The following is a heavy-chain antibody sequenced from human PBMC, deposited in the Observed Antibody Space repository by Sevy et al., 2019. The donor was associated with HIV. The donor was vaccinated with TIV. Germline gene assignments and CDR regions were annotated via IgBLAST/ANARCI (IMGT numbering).Heavy chain of an antibody. Sequence: ASVKVSCKASGYSFTSRGIDWVRQAPGQGLEWLGWISAYNGNTKYGQRVQDRVTMTTDTSARTAYMELRSLRSDDTAVYYCARAGALWFGESDYWGQGTLVTVSS. D-gene: IGHD3-10*01. CDR2: ISAYNGNT. V-gene: IGHV1-18*01. J-gene: IGHJ4*02. CDR1: GYSFTSRG. CDR3: ARAGALWFGESDY.